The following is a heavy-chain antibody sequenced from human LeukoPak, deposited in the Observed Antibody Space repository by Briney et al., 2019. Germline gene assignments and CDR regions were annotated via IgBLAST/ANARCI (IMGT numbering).Heavy chain of an antibody. D-gene: IGHD2-2*01. Sequence: ASVKVSCKASGYTFTSYGISWVRQAPGKGLEWMGWISAYNGNTNYAQKLQGRVTMTTDTSTSTAYMELRSLRSDDTAVYYCARDAADIVVVPALQHYYFDYWGQGTLVTVSS. CDR3: ARDAADIVVVPALQHYYFDY. J-gene: IGHJ4*02. V-gene: IGHV1-18*01. CDR1: GYTFTSYG. CDR2: ISAYNGNT.